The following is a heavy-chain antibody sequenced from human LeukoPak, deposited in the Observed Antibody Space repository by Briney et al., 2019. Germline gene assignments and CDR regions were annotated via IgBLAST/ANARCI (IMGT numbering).Heavy chain of an antibody. D-gene: IGHD1-26*01. V-gene: IGHV3-7*01. CDR2: IKQDGSEK. Sequence: GGSLRLSCAASGFTFSSYWMSWVRQAPGKGLEWVANIKQDGSEKYYVDSVKGRFTISRDNAKNSLYLQMNSLRAEDTAVYYCERARGSYVFDPWGQGTLVTVSS. J-gene: IGHJ5*02. CDR3: ERARGSYVFDP. CDR1: GFTFSSYW.